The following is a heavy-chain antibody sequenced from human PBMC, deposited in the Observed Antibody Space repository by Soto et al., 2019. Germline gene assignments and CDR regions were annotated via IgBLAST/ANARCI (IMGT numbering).Heavy chain of an antibody. CDR1: GGTFSSYA. CDR2: IIPIFGTA. Sequence: QVQLLQSGAEVKKPGSSVKVSCKASGGTFSSYAISWVRQAPGQGLEWMGGIIPIFGTANYAQKFQGRVTITAYESTSTAYMELSSLRSEDTAVYYCARVPSSIVATGVYFDSWGQGTLVTVSS. D-gene: IGHD3-22*01. J-gene: IGHJ4*02. CDR3: ARVPSSIVATGVYFDS. V-gene: IGHV1-69*01.